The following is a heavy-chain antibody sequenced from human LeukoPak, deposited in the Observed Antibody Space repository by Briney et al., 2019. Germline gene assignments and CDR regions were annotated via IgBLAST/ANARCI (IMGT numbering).Heavy chain of an antibody. D-gene: IGHD3-10*01. V-gene: IGHV3-30*18. Sequence: GGSLRLSCAASGFTFSSYGMHWVRQAPGKGLEWVAVISYDGSNKYYADSVKGRFTISRDNSKNTLYLQMNSLRAEDTAVYYCAKDEALLWFGELNDWGQGTLVTVFS. J-gene: IGHJ4*02. CDR3: AKDEALLWFGELND. CDR2: ISYDGSNK. CDR1: GFTFSSYG.